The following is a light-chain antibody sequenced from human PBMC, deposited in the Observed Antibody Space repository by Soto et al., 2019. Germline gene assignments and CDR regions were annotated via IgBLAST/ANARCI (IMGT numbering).Light chain of an antibody. CDR2: AAS. Sequence: DIQMTQSPSSLSASVGDRVTITCRASRSISSYLNWYQQKPGKAPKLLIYAASTLQSGVPSRFSGSGSGTDFTLTISSLQPEDFATYYCQQSYGTPYTFGQGTELEIK. V-gene: IGKV1-39*01. J-gene: IGKJ2*01. CDR1: RSISSY. CDR3: QQSYGTPYT.